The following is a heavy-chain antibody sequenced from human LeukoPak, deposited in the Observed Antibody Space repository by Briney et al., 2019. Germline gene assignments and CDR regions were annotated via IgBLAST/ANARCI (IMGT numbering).Heavy chain of an antibody. CDR1: GGSISSYY. J-gene: IGHJ4*02. Sequence: SETLSFTCTVSGGSISSYYWSWIRQPPGKGLEWIGYIYYSGSTNYNPSLKSRVTISVDTSKNQFSLKLSSVTAADTAVYYCARGPYYDSSGYYDYWGQGTLVTVSS. CDR2: IYYSGST. V-gene: IGHV4-59*01. CDR3: ARGPYYDSSGYYDY. D-gene: IGHD3-22*01.